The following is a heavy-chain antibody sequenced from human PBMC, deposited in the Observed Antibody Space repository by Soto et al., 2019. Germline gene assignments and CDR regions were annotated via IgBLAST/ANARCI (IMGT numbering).Heavy chain of an antibody. J-gene: IGHJ4*02. D-gene: IGHD6-19*01. CDR3: ARGGRQWLGTSGFNY. CDR1: GFTFSDYA. CDR2: VSHDGSNT. V-gene: IGHV3-30*03. Sequence: VQLVESGGGVVQPGRSLRLSCAASGFTFSDYAMHWVRQAPGKGLEWVAVVSHDGSNTHYADSVKGRFTISRDSSKTTVSLERPSLRAEDTAVYYCARGGRQWLGTSGFNYWGQGALVTVSS.